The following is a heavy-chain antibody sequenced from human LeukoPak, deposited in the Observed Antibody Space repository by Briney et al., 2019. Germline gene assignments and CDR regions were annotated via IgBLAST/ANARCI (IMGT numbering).Heavy chain of an antibody. J-gene: IGHJ5*02. CDR1: GGSISSGGYY. V-gene: IGHV4-61*08. CDR2: IYYSGST. CDR3: ARAAPWFDP. Sequence: SETLSLTCAVSGGSISSGGYYWSWIRQPPGKGLEWIGYIYYSGSTNYNPSLKSRVTISVDTSKNQFSLKLSSVTAADTAVYYCARAAPWFDPWGQGTLVTVSS.